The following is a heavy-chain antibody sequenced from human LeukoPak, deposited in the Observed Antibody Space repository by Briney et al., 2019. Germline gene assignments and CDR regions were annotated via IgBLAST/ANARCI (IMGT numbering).Heavy chain of an antibody. CDR1: GGSISSYY. CDR3: ARTLTYYGMDV. J-gene: IGHJ6*02. D-gene: IGHD2-21*02. V-gene: IGHV4-59*01. CDR2: IYYSGST. Sequence: PSETLSLTCTVSGGSISSYYWSWIRQPPGKGLEWIGYIYYSGSTNYNPSLKSRVTISVDTSKNQFSLKLSSVTAADTAVYYCARTLTYYGMDVWGQGTTVTVSS.